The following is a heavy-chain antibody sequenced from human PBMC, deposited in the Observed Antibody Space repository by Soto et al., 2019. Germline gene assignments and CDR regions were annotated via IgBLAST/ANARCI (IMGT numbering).Heavy chain of an antibody. CDR3: VTSGPTGNWFDP. D-gene: IGHD3-10*01. CDR1: GFSLTTSGVG. Sequence: SGPTLVNPTQTLTLTCTFSGFSLTTSGVGVGWIRQPPGKALEWLAVIYWDDDKRYSPSLKSRFTITKDTSKNRVVLTMTNMDSVDTATYYCVTSGPTGNWFDPWGQGTLVTVPQ. V-gene: IGHV2-5*02. CDR2: IYWDDDK. J-gene: IGHJ5*02.